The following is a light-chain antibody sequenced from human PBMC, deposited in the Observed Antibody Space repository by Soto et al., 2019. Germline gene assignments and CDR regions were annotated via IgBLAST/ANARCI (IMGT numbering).Light chain of an antibody. Sequence: QSVLTQPASVSGSPGQSITISCTGTSSDVGTYNYVSWYQQHPGKAPKLMIYDVMNRPSGVSNRFSGSKSGNTASLTISGLQAEDEADYYCSSYTSSSTLVVFGGGTKLTVL. CDR2: DVM. CDR3: SSYTSSSTLVV. V-gene: IGLV2-14*01. J-gene: IGLJ2*01. CDR1: SSDVGTYNY.